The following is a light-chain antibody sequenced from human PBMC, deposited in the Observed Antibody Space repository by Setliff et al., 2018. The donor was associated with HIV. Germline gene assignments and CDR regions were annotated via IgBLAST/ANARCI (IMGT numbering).Light chain of an antibody. V-gene: IGLV2-11*01. CDR3: CSYAGNSYV. J-gene: IGLJ1*01. CDR2: DVS. CDR1: SSDVGGYNY. Sequence: VAGSPGQSVTISCTGTSSDVGGYNYVSWYQQHPDKAPKLMIYDVSKRPSGVPDRFSGSKSGNTASLTISGLQAEDEADYHCCSYAGNSYVFGTGTKVTVL.